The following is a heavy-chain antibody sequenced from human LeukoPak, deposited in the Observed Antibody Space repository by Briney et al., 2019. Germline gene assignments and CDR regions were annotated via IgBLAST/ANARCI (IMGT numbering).Heavy chain of an antibody. D-gene: IGHD6-19*01. J-gene: IGHJ4*02. V-gene: IGHV1-2*02. CDR3: AREPPVAGTVGGGY. CDR2: INPNSGGT. Sequence: ASVKVSCKASGYTFTGDTMHWVRPAPGQGREWMGWINPNSGGTNYAQKFQGRVTMTRDTSISTAYMELSRLRSDDTAVYYCAREPPVAGTVGGGYWGQGTLVTVSS. CDR1: GYTFTGDT.